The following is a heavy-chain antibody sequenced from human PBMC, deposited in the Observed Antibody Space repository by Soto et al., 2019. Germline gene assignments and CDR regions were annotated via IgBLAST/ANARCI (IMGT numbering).Heavy chain of an antibody. CDR1: GDSISTNSF. D-gene: IGHD6-19*01. J-gene: IGHJ4*02. CDR3: ARSFGWYAIDY. Sequence: QVLLQESGPGLVQPAGTLSLSCAVSGDSISTNSFWGWVRQPPGKGLEWVGDISHSGSVNYNPSLKSRVTISIDKSKNQFSLKLKSETAADTAVYYCARSFGWYAIDYWGQGTLVIVSS. V-gene: IGHV4-4*02. CDR2: ISHSGSV.